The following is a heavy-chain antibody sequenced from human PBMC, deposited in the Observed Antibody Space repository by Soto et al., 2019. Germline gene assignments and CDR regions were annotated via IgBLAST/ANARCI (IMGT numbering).Heavy chain of an antibody. CDR1: GVTFKTSE. V-gene: IGHV3-48*03. J-gene: IGHJ4*02. CDR3: ASSGWGASGTPYLDF. D-gene: IGHD1-1*01. CDR2: IRASDNSI. Sequence: LRLSCAASGVTFKTSEVHWVRQAPGKGLEWLSFIRASDNSIYYADSVEGRFTISGDNAKNSVSLQMNSLTVEDTAIYYCASSGWGASGTPYLDFWGQGTLVTVSS.